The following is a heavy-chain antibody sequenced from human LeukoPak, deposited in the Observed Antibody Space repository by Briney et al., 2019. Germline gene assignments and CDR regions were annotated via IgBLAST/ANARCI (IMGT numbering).Heavy chain of an antibody. J-gene: IGHJ4*02. CDR2: ISDSGGRT. Sequence: GGSLRLSCAVSGITLTNYGMSWVRQAPGKGLECVEGISDSGGRTNYADSVKGRFTISRDIAKNTLYLQMNSLRAGDTAVYFCAKRGVVIRVILVGFHKEAYYFDSWGQGALVTVSS. CDR3: AKRGVVIRVILVGFHKEAYYFDS. D-gene: IGHD3-22*01. CDR1: GITLTNYG. V-gene: IGHV3-23*01.